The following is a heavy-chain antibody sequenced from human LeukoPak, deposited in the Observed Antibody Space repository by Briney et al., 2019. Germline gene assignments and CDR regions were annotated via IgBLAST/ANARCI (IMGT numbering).Heavy chain of an antibody. CDR3: ARERWLQPDY. CDR2: INKDGSQK. V-gene: IGHV3-7*01. Sequence: GGSLRLSCAASGFTFSTYWMNWVRQAPGKGLEWVANINKDGSQKYYVGSVKGRFTISRDNAKNSLYLQMNSLRAEDTAVYFCARERWLQPDYWGQGTLVTVSS. D-gene: IGHD5-24*01. CDR1: GFTFSTYW. J-gene: IGHJ4*02.